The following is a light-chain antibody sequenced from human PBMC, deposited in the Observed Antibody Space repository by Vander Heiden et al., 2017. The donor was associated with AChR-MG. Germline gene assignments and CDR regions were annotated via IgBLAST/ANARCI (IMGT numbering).Light chain of an antibody. CDR1: QSVLYSSNNKND. V-gene: IGKV4-1*01. J-gene: IGKJ1*01. Sequence: DIVMTQSPDSLAVSLGERATINCKSSQSVLYSSNNKNDLAWYQQKPGQPPKLLIYWASTRESGVPDRFSGSGSGTDVTLTISSLQAEDGAVYYCQQYYSTPWTFGQGTKVEIK. CDR3: QQYYSTPWT. CDR2: WAS.